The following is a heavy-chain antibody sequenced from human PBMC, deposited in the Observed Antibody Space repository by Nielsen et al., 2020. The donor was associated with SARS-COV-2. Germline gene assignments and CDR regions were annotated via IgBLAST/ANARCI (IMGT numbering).Heavy chain of an antibody. Sequence: GGSLRLSCAASGFTFRNYEMNWVRQAPGKGLEWVSYITSSGFSIYYADPVKGRFTVSRDNAKNSLYLQMNSLRAEDTALYYCAKDIGYSSGGSDYWGQGTLVTVSS. J-gene: IGHJ4*02. D-gene: IGHD6-19*01. CDR2: ITSSGFSI. CDR1: GFTFRNYE. CDR3: AKDIGYSSGGSDY. V-gene: IGHV3-48*03.